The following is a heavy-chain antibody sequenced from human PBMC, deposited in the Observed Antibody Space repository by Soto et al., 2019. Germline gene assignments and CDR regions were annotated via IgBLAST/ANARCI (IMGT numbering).Heavy chain of an antibody. J-gene: IGHJ4*02. CDR2: IKGEADGGTT. D-gene: IGHD3-22*01. CDR3: TTGLSNGYYNFDY. V-gene: IGHV3-15*01. CDR1: GFTFSNAW. Sequence: SLRLSCAASGFTFSNAWMSWVRQAPGKGLEWVGRIKGEADGGTTDYAAPVKGRIIISRDHSKDTLYLQMNSLKTEDTAVYYCTTGLSNGYYNFDYWGQGTPVTVSS.